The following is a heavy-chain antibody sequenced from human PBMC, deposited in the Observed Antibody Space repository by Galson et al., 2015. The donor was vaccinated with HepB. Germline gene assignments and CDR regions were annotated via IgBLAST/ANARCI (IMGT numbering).Heavy chain of an antibody. V-gene: IGHV3-23*01. CDR1: GFAFDSHA. J-gene: IGHJ5*01. CDR2: ITGKGDST. CDR3: AKGYGLFDS. Sequence: SLRLSCAASGFAFDSHAMSWVRQAPGRGLEWISGITGKGDSTFYAYSVKGRFTVSRDNSNNMLYLQMNSLRAEDVGLYFCAKGYGLFDSWGQGILVTVSS. D-gene: IGHD5-18*01.